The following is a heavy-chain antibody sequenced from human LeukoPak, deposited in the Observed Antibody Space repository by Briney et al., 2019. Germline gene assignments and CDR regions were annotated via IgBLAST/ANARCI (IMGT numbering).Heavy chain of an antibody. D-gene: IGHD3-3*01. CDR3: ARGTYYDFWSGYGSASLYYNYMDV. CDR2: MNPNSGNT. J-gene: IGHJ6*03. Sequence: ASVKVSCKASGYTFTSYDINWVRQATGQGLEWMGWMNPNSGNTGYAQKFQGRVTMTRNTSISTAYMELSSLRSEDTAVYYCARGTYYDFWSGYGSASLYYNYMDVWGKGTTVTVSS. V-gene: IGHV1-8*01. CDR1: GYTFTSYD.